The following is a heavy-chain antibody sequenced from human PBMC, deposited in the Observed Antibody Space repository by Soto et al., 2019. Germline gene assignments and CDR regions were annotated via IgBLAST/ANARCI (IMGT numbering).Heavy chain of an antibody. CDR3: ARDTSMVLYYYYGMDV. Sequence: GGSLRLSCASSGFTFSDYYMSWIRQAPGKGLEWVSYISSSGSTIYYADSVKGRFTISRDNAKNSLYLQMNSLRAEDTAVYYCARDTSMVLYYYYGMDVWCQGTTVTVSS. D-gene: IGHD3-10*01. J-gene: IGHJ6*02. V-gene: IGHV3-11*01. CDR2: ISSSGSTI. CDR1: GFTFSDYY.